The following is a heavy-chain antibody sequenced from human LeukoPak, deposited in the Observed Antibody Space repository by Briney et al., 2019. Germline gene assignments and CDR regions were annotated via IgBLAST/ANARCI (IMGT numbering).Heavy chain of an antibody. Sequence: GASVKVSCKASGYTFTGYYMRWVRQAPGQGLEWMGWINPNSGGTNYAQKFQGRVTMTRDTSISTAYMELSRLRSDDTAVYYCASAAYGDYVLGTYVPTGYWGQGTLVTVSS. V-gene: IGHV1-2*02. D-gene: IGHD4-17*01. CDR2: INPNSGGT. J-gene: IGHJ4*02. CDR1: GYTFTGYY. CDR3: ASAAYGDYVLGTYVPTGY.